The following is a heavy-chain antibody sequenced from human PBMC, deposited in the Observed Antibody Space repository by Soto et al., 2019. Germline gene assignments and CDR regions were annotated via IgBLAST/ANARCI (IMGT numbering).Heavy chain of an antibody. CDR1: GGSISSGDYY. J-gene: IGHJ5*02. CDR2: IYYSGST. Sequence: SETLSLTCTVSGGSISSGDYYWSWIRQPPGKGLEWIGYIYYSGSTYYNPSLKSRVTISVDTSKNQFSLKLSSVTAADTAVYYCARLYDFFSMLDPSGQGSLVIVSS. V-gene: IGHV4-30-4*01. D-gene: IGHD3-3*01. CDR3: ARLYDFFSMLDP.